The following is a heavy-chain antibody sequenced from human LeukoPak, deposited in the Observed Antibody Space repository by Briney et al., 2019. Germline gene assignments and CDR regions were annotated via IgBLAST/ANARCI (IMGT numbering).Heavy chain of an antibody. CDR3: ARDSSSTWYADY. V-gene: IGHV3-33*01. J-gene: IGHJ4*02. D-gene: IGHD6-13*01. Sequence: PGRSLRLSCAASGFTFSSYGMHWVRQAPGKGLEWVALIWYVGSNKYYADSVKGRFTISRDNSNNTLYLQMNSLRAEDTAVYCCARDSSSTWYADYWGQGTLVTVSS. CDR2: IWYVGSNK. CDR1: GFTFSSYG.